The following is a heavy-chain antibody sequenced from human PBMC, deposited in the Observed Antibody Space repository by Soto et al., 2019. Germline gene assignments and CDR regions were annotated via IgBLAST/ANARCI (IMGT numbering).Heavy chain of an antibody. CDR3: ARGRYGDY. J-gene: IGHJ4*02. CDR1: GYAFTTYG. V-gene: IGHV1-18*01. D-gene: IGHD1-1*01. Sequence: QVHLVQSGAEVKKPGASVKVSCQGSGYAFTTYGITWVGQAPGQGLEWMGWISAHNGNTNYAQKLQGRVTVTRDTSTSTAYMELRSLRYDDTAVYYCARGRYGDYWGQGALVTVSS. CDR2: ISAHNGNT.